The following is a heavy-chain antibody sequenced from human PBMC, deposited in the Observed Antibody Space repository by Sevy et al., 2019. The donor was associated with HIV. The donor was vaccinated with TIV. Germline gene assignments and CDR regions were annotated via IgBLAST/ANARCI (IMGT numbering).Heavy chain of an antibody. CDR2: ISYSGSST. V-gene: IGHV3-23*01. D-gene: IGHD6-13*01. CDR1: GFTFNNYA. J-gene: IGHJ4*02. Sequence: GGSLRLSCAASGFTFNNYAMSWVRQAPGKGLEWVSVISYSGSSTYYADSVKGQFTISRDNSKNTLYLQMNSLRAEDTAVYYCAKNTAAAGTGGFHYWGQGTRVTVSS. CDR3: AKNTAAAGTGGFHY.